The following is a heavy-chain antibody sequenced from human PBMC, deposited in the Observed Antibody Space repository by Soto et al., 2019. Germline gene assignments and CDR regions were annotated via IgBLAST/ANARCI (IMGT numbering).Heavy chain of an antibody. V-gene: IGHV4-30-4*01. Sequence: SETLSLTCTVSGGSISSGDYYWTWIRQPPGKGLEWIAYIYYSGNTYYNPSLRSRLSISVDTSKNQFSLKLSSVTAADTAVYYCARGSSWNYIFDYWGQGTLVTVSS. D-gene: IGHD1-7*01. CDR2: IYYSGNT. J-gene: IGHJ4*02. CDR3: ARGSSWNYIFDY. CDR1: GGSISSGDYY.